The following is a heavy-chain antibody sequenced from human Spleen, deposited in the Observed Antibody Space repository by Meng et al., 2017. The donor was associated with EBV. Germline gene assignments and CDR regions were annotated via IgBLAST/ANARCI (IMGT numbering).Heavy chain of an antibody. V-gene: IGHV4-30-2*01. J-gene: IGHJ4*02. D-gene: IGHD6-13*01. CDR1: GGSISSGYYS. CDR3: ATSSSSWTRFDY. CDR2: IYDSGST. Sequence: LQRPESGSGLVQPSQTLSLLCAVSGGSISSGYYSWSWIRQPPGKGLEWIGYIYDSGSTYYNPSLKSRVTISVDRSNSQFSLKLSSVTAADTAVYYCATSSSSWTRFDYWGQGTLVTVSS.